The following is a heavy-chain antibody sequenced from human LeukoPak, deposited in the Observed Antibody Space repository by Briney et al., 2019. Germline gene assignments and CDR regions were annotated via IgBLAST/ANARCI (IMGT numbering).Heavy chain of an antibody. V-gene: IGHV4-34*01. CDR2: INHSGST. Sequence: SETLSLTCAGYGGSFSDYYWSWIRQPPGKGLEWIEEINHSGSTNYNPSLKSRVTISVDTSKNQFSLKLSSVTAADTAVYYCARARAHLKYYYDSSGYYYFDYWGQGTLVTVSS. CDR1: GGSFSDYY. CDR3: ARARAHLKYYYDSSGYYYFDY. J-gene: IGHJ4*02. D-gene: IGHD3-22*01.